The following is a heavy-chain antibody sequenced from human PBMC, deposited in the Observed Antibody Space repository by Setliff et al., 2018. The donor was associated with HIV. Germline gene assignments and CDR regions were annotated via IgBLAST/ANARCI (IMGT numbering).Heavy chain of an antibody. CDR3: ARGGPGSEFDSYFDY. J-gene: IGHJ4*02. D-gene: IGHD2-15*01. CDR2: IFYSGST. V-gene: IGHV4-30-2*01. CDR1: GDSMSSGGYA. Sequence: SETLSLTCDVSGDSMSSGGYAWSWIRQPSGEGLEWIGYIFYSGSTDSNPSLTGRVTISLDRSKNQFYLKLTSATAADTAVYFCARGGPGSEFDSYFDYWGQGVLVTVSS.